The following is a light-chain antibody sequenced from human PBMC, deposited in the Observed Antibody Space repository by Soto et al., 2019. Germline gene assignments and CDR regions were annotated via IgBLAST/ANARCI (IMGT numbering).Light chain of an antibody. Sequence: DVVMTQTPLSSPVHLGQPASISCRSSQSLEHSDGNTYLNWLHQRPGQPPRLLIYKVSHRFSGVPERLSGSGAGIDYTLEISSADGEEVGIYYRIHPPQYRPYTFCQGTKLEIK. CDR2: KVS. V-gene: IGKV2-24*01. CDR1: QSLEHSDGNTY. CDR3: IHPPQYRPYT. J-gene: IGKJ2*01.